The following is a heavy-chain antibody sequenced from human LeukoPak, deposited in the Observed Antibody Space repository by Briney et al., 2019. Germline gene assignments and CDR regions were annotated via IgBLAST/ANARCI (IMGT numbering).Heavy chain of an antibody. CDR1: GYTFTSYD. CDR3: ARGRVLTGYYKDY. V-gene: IGHV1-2*02. D-gene: IGHD3-9*01. J-gene: IGHJ4*02. CDR2: INPNSGGT. Sequence: ASVKVSCKASGYTFTSYDISWVRQAPGQGLEWMGWINPNSGGTNYAQKFQGRVTMTRDTSISTAYMELSRLRSDDTAVYYCARGRVLTGYYKDYWGQGTLVTVSS.